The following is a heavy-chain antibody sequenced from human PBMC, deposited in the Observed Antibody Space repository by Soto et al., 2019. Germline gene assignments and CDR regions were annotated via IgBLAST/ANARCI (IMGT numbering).Heavy chain of an antibody. CDR1: GYTFTSYG. CDR2: ISAYNGNT. CDR3: ARDDDDFWSGWFDP. V-gene: IGHV1-18*01. Sequence: GASVKVSCKASGYTFTSYGISWVRQAPGQGLEWMGWISAYNGNTNYAQKLQGRVTMTTDTSTSTAYMELRSLRSDDTAVYYCARDDDDFWSGWFDPWGQGTLVTVSS. D-gene: IGHD3-3*01. J-gene: IGHJ5*02.